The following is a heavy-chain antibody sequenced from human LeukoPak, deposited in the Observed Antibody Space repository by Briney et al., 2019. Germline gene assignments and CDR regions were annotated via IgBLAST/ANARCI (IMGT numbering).Heavy chain of an antibody. D-gene: IGHD3-10*02. J-gene: IGHJ6*04. Sequence: GGSLRLSCAASGFTFSSYSMNWVRQAPGKGLEWVSTISSSSGYIYYADSLKGRFTISRDNAKDSLYLQMNSLRAEDTAVYYCAELGITMIGGVWGKGTTVTISS. CDR3: AELGITMIGGV. CDR1: GFTFSSYS. CDR2: ISSSSGYI. V-gene: IGHV3-21*01.